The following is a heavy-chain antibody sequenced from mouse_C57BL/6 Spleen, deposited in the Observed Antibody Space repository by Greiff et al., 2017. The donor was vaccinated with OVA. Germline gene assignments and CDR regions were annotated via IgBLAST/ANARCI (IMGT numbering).Heavy chain of an antibody. D-gene: IGHD2-3*01. CDR1: GFSLTSYG. J-gene: IGHJ2*01. CDR3: AKSDDGYLDY. CDR2: IWRGGST. Sequence: VQLVESGPGLVQPSQSLSITCTVSGFSLTSYGVHWVRQSPGKGLEWLGVIWRGGSTDYNAAFMSRLSITKANSTSQVFIKMNSLQADDTAIYYCAKSDDGYLDYWGQGTTLTVSS. V-gene: IGHV2-5*01.